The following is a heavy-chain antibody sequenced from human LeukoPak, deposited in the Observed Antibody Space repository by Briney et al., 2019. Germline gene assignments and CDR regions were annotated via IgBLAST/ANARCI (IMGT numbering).Heavy chain of an antibody. D-gene: IGHD2-8*01. Sequence: GGSLRLSCAASGFIFSSYGMHWVRQAPGKGLEWVAVISYDGSNKYYADSVKGRFTISRDNFKNTLYLQMNSLRAEDTAVYYCAKERGTTNFDYWGQGPLVTVSS. J-gene: IGHJ4*02. CDR3: AKERGTTNFDY. CDR2: ISYDGSNK. V-gene: IGHV3-30*18. CDR1: GFIFSSYG.